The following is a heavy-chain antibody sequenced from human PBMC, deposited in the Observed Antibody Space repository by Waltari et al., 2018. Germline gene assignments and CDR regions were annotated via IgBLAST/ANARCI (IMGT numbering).Heavy chain of an antibody. CDR3: AVGMLIAIPLHY. CDR2: LNHSGGT. CDR1: GGSLNGYY. V-gene: IGHV4-34*01. Sequence: QVQLQQWGAGLLRPSQTLSLTCDMYGGSLNGYYWSWIRQPPGKGLEWIGELNHSGGTLYNPSLKSRVTISVDTSKNQFSLRLNSVTAADTAVYYCAVGMLIAIPLHYWGQGALVTVSS. D-gene: IGHD2-21*01. J-gene: IGHJ4*02.